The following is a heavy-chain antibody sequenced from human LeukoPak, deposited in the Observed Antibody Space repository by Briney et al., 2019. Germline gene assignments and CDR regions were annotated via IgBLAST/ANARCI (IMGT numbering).Heavy chain of an antibody. V-gene: IGHV3-23*01. D-gene: IGHD2-15*01. CDR3: AKAMSGYCSGGSCFDAFDI. CDR1: GFTFSSYA. Sequence: GGSLRLSCAASGFTFSSYAMSWVRQAPGKGLEWVSAISGSGGSTYYADSVKGRFTISRDNSKNTLYLQMNSLRAEDTAVYYCAKAMSGYCSGGSCFDAFDIWGQGTMVTVSS. CDR2: ISGSGGST. J-gene: IGHJ3*02.